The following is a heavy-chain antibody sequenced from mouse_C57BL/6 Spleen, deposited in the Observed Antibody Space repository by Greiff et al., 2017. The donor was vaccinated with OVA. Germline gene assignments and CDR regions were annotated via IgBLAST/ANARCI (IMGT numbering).Heavy chain of an antibody. D-gene: IGHD1-1*01. CDR2: IDPTSGGT. V-gene: IGHV1-72*01. CDR3: ARYGSSHLDD. CDR1: GYTFTSYW. Sequence: QVQLKQPGAELVKPGASVKLSCKASGYTFTSYWMHWVKQRPGQGLEWIGMIDPTSGGTKYNEKFKSKATLTVDKPSSTAYMQLSSLTSEDSAVYYCARYGSSHLDDWGKGTTLTVSS. J-gene: IGHJ2*01.